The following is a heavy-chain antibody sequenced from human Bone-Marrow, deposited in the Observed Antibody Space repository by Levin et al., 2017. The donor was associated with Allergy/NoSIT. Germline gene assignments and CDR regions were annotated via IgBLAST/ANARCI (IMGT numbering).Heavy chain of an antibody. Sequence: GESLKISCKASGYTFTSYDINWVRQATGQGLEWMGWMNPNSGNTGYAQKFQGRVTMTRNTSISTAYMELSSLRSEDTAVYYCARVSTPYYDFWSGYYPVGYYYYMDVWGKGTTVTVSS. D-gene: IGHD3-3*01. J-gene: IGHJ6*03. CDR3: ARVSTPYYDFWSGYYPVGYYYYMDV. V-gene: IGHV1-8*01. CDR1: GYTFTSYD. CDR2: MNPNSGNT.